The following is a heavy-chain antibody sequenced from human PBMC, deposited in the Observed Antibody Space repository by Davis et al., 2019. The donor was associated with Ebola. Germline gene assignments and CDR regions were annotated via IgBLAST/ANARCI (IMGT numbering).Heavy chain of an antibody. CDR2: INHSGST. V-gene: IGHV4-34*01. Sequence: PSETLSLTCAVYGGSFSGYYWSWIRQPPGKGLEWIGEINHSGSTNYNPSLKSRVTISVDTSKNQFSLKLSSVTAADTAVYYCARLQQLDYFDYWGQGTLVTVSS. D-gene: IGHD6-13*01. J-gene: IGHJ4*02. CDR3: ARLQQLDYFDY. CDR1: GGSFSGYY.